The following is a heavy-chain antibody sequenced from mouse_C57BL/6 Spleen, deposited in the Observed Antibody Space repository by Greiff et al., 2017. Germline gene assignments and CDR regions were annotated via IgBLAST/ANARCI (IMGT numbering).Heavy chain of an antibody. CDR1: GFNIKDDY. V-gene: IGHV14-4*01. Sequence: VQLQQSGAELVWPGASVKLSCTASGFNIKDDYMHWVKQRPEQGLEWIGWIDPENGDTEYASKFQGKATITADTSSNTAYLQLSSLTSEDTAVYYCTTGVLRSYFDYWGQGTTRTVSS. CDR2: IDPENGDT. CDR3: TTGVLRSYFDY. D-gene: IGHD1-1*01. J-gene: IGHJ2*01.